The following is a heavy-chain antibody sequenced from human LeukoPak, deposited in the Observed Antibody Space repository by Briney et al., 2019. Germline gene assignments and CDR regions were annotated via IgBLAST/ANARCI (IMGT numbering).Heavy chain of an antibody. V-gene: IGHV3-23*01. CDR3: ARDLNWGAFDI. D-gene: IGHD7-27*01. CDR2: IIASGGTT. J-gene: IGHJ3*02. Sequence: PGGTLRLSCAASGFTFTNYGMNWVRQAPGKGREWVSGIIASGGTTYTADSVKGRFTISRDNSKNTRYLQMNSLRAEDTAVYYCARDLNWGAFDIRGQGTMVSVSS. CDR1: GFTFTNYG.